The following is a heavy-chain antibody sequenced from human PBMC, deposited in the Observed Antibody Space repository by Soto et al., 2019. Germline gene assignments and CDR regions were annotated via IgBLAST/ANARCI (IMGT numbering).Heavy chain of an antibody. J-gene: IGHJ4*02. Sequence: VGSLSLACAASGFTFNNYAMHWVRQAPGKGLEWVAAISYDGSNKYYADSVKGRFTISRDTSRNTLFLQMNSLRVEDTTMYYCARSTGGSHFDYWGQGTLVTVSS. D-gene: IGHD1-26*01. CDR3: ARSTGGSHFDY. CDR2: ISYDGSNK. CDR1: GFTFNNYA. V-gene: IGHV3-30-3*01.